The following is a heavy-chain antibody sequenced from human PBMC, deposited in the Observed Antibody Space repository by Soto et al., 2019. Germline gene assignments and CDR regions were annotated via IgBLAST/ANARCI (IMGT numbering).Heavy chain of an antibody. CDR3: ARGGPRVGASRYFDY. V-gene: IGHV4-61*01. CDR1: GGSVSSGSYY. CDR2: ILYSGSP. Sequence: SETLSLTCSVSGGSVSSGSYYWSWIRQPPGKGLEWVGYILYSGSPNYNPSLKSRVTMSLDTSENQFSLKLSSVTTADTAVYYCARGGPRVGASRYFDYWGQGTLVTLSS. J-gene: IGHJ4*02. D-gene: IGHD1-26*01.